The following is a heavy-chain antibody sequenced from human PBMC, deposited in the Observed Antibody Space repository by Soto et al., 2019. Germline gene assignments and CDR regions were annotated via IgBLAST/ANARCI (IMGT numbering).Heavy chain of an antibody. CDR1: GGSISSYY. D-gene: IGHD3-9*01. V-gene: IGHV4-59*01. Sequence: SETLSLTCTVSGGSISSYYWSWIRQPPGKGLEWIGYIYYSGSTNYNPSLKSRVTISVDTSKNQFPLKLSSVTAADTAVYYCARERGNILTGYYYFDFWAREPWSP. CDR2: IYYSGST. CDR3: ARERGNILTGYYYFDF. J-gene: IGHJ4*02.